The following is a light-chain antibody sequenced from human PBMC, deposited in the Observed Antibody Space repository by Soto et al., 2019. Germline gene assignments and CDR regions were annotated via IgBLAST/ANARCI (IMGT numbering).Light chain of an antibody. CDR1: QSVSSN. Sequence: EVVMTQSPATLYVSPGERATLSCRASQSVSSNLAWYQQTPGQTPRLLIYGPSTRATGVPARFSGSGSGTEFTLTISSLQSEDFAVYYCQQYNNWPRTFGQGTKVEIK. V-gene: IGKV3-15*01. J-gene: IGKJ1*01. CDR2: GPS. CDR3: QQYNNWPRT.